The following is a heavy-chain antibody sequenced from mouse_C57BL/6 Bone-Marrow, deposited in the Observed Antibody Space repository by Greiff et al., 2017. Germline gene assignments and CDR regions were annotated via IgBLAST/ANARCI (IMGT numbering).Heavy chain of an antibody. CDR3: TTFLITTVVAHWYFDV. V-gene: IGHV14-4*01. Sequence: VQLQQSGAELVRPGASVKLSCTASGFNIKDDYMHWVKQRPEQGLEWIGWIDPENGGTEYDSKFQGKATITAATSSNTAYLQLSSLTSDDTSVYYCTTFLITTVVAHWYFDVWGTGTTVTVSS. J-gene: IGHJ1*03. CDR2: IDPENGGT. CDR1: GFNIKDDY. D-gene: IGHD1-1*01.